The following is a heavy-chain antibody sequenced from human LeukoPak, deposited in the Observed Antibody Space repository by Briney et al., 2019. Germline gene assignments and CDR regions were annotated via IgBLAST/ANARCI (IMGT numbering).Heavy chain of an antibody. CDR3: ASHYYGSAVDAFDI. V-gene: IGHV4-30-2*01. CDR2: IYHSGST. Sequence: SQTLSLTCAVSGGSIGSGGYSWSWIRQPPGKGLEWIGYIYHSGSTYYNPSLKGRVTISVDRSKNQFSLKLSSVTAADTAVYYCASHYYGSAVDAFDIWGQGTMVTVSS. J-gene: IGHJ3*02. D-gene: IGHD3-10*01. CDR1: GGSIGSGGYS.